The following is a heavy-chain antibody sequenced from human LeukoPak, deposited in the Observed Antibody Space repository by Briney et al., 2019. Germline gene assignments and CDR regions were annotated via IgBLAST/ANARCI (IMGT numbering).Heavy chain of an antibody. Sequence: GGSLRLSCAASGFTFSSYGMHWVRQAPGKGLEWVAVISYDGSNKYYADSVKGRFTISRDNSKNTLYLQMNSLRAEDTAVYYCAKSSPSSYDSSWDAFDIWGQGTMVTVSS. V-gene: IGHV3-30*18. CDR3: AKSSPSSYDSSWDAFDI. CDR1: GFTFSSYG. J-gene: IGHJ3*02. CDR2: ISYDGSNK. D-gene: IGHD3-22*01.